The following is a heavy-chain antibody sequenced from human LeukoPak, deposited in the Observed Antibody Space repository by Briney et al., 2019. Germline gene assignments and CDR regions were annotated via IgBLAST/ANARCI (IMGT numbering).Heavy chain of an antibody. CDR1: GFTFSSYW. Sequence: GGSLRLSCAASGFTFSSYWMSWVRQAPGKGLEWVANIKQDGSEKYYVDSVKGRFTISRDNAKNSLYLQMNSLRAEDTAVYYCARDAVIGAYYYYMDVWGKGTTVTVSS. J-gene: IGHJ6*03. CDR2: IKQDGSEK. D-gene: IGHD2/OR15-2a*01. V-gene: IGHV3-7*01. CDR3: ARDAVIGAYYYYMDV.